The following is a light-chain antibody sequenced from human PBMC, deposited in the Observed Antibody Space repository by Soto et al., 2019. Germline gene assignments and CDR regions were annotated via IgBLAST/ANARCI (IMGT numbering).Light chain of an antibody. CDR3: QQRSNWPIT. CDR1: QSVSSY. V-gene: IGKV3-11*01. CDR2: DAS. J-gene: IGKJ5*01. Sequence: EIVLTQSPATLSLSPGERATLSCRASQSVSSYLAWYQQKPGQAPSRLIYDASNRAAGIPARFSGSGSWTDFTLPISSLEPEDFAVYYCQQRSNWPITFGQGTRLEIK.